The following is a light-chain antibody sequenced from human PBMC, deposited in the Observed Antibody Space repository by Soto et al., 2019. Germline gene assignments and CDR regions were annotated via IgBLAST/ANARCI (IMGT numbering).Light chain of an antibody. CDR2: GAS. J-gene: IGKJ1*01. CDR1: QYISKY. V-gene: IGKV3-15*01. CDR3: QQRSNWPPWT. Sequence: EVVMTQSPATLSVSTGERATLSCRASQYISKYLAWYQQRPGQAPRLLIYGASTRATGIPARFSGSGSGTEFTLTISSLQSEDFAVYYCQQRSNWPPWTFGQGTKVDIK.